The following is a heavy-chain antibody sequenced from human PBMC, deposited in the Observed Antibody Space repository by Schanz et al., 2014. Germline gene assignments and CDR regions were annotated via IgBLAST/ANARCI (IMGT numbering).Heavy chain of an antibody. CDR1: GFTFSDYY. J-gene: IGHJ4*02. V-gene: IGHV3-11*01. CDR3: AKVAPAATYRDS. Sequence: QVQLVDSGGGLVKPGGPLRLSCAASGFTFSDYYMTWIRQAPGKGLEWVSDISDSGDSTHYADSVKGRFTISRDNAKNSLILQMNSLSAEDTAVYYCAKVAPAATYRDSWGLGTLVTVSS. D-gene: IGHD2-2*01. CDR2: ISDSGDST.